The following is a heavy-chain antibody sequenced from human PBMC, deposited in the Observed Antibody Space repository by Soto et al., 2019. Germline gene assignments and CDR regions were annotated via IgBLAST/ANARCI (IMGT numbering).Heavy chain of an antibody. CDR3: VRHSKAIREFDQ. D-gene: IGHD2-21*01. J-gene: IGHJ4*02. CDR1: GFTFSDYN. Sequence: EVQLVEAGGGLVKPGGSLRLSCAGSGFTFSDYNMNWVRQAPGKGLEWVSSLSSSSLNIYYAYSVRGRFTSSRDNAKNSLYLQMNGLRAEDTVVYCGVRHSKAIREFDQWGQGTLVTVS. V-gene: IGHV3-21*01. CDR2: LSSSSLNI.